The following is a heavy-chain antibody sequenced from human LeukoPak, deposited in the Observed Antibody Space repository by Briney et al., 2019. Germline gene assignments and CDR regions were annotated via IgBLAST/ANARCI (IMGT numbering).Heavy chain of an antibody. CDR1: GFTFSSYS. Sequence: GGSLRLSCAASGFTFSSYSMNWVRQAPGKGLEWVSYISSGSRTIYYADSVKGRFTISRDNAKNSLYLQMNSLRADDTAVYCCARDRSNSWSKDYWGQGTLVTVSS. CDR2: ISSGSRTI. CDR3: ARDRSNSWSKDY. D-gene: IGHD6-13*01. V-gene: IGHV3-48*01. J-gene: IGHJ4*02.